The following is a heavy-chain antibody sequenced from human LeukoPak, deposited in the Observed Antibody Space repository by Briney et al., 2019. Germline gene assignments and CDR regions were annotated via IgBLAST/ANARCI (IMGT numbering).Heavy chain of an antibody. J-gene: IGHJ4*02. Sequence: PGGSLRLSCAASGFTVSSNYMNWVRQAPGKGLEWVSVIYSGGSTNYADSVKGRFTISRDSSKNTLYLQMNSLRADDTAVYYCIYGYTLDFWGQGTLVTVSS. CDR3: IYGYTLDF. D-gene: IGHD5-18*01. CDR1: GFTVSSNY. V-gene: IGHV3-53*01. CDR2: IYSGGST.